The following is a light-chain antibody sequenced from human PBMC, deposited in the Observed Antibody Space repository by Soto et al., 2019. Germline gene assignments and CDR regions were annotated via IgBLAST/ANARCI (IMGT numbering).Light chain of an antibody. CDR1: QRISNSY. V-gene: IGKV3-20*01. Sequence: EIVVTQSPATLSVSPGERATLSCRASQRISNSYLAWYQQKPGQAPRLLLYDASSRATGIPDRVSGSGSGTDFTLTISRLEPEDFAVYYCQQYARPPYAFGQGTKVDIK. CDR2: DAS. CDR3: QQYARPPYA. J-gene: IGKJ2*01.